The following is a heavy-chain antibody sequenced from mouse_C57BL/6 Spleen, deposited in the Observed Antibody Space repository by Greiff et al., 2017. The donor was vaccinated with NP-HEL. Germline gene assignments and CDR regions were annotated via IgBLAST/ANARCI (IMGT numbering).Heavy chain of an antibody. CDR3: ARGPPYYFDY. J-gene: IGHJ2*01. Sequence: EVHLVESGGGLVKPGGSLKLSCAASGFTFSDYGMHWVRQAPEKGLEWVAYISSGSSTIYYADTVKGRFTISRDNAKNTLFLQMTSLRSEDTAMYYCARGPPYYFDYWGQGTTLTVSS. CDR2: ISSGSSTI. CDR1: GFTFSDYG. V-gene: IGHV5-17*01.